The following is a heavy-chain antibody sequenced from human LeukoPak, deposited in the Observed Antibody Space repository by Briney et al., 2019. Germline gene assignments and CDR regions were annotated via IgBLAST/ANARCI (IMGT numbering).Heavy chain of an antibody. CDR3: ARGGGRDFDY. D-gene: IGHD2-15*01. J-gene: IGHJ4*02. Sequence: KPSAPLSLSCAVYGGSFSGYYWSWIRQPPGKGLEWIGEINHSGSTNYNPSLKSRVTISVDTSKNQFSLKVSSVTAADTAVYYCARGGGRDFDYWGQGTLVTVSS. CDR1: GGSFSGYY. V-gene: IGHV4-34*01. CDR2: INHSGST.